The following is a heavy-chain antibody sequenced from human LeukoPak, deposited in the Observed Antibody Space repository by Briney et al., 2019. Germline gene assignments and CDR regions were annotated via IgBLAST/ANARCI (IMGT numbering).Heavy chain of an antibody. CDR1: GGSISSSSHY. V-gene: IGHV4-39*07. D-gene: IGHD1-1*01. J-gene: IGHJ6*03. CDR3: ARSNWSSGLGYMDV. CDR2: IYYSGRT. Sequence: SETLSLTCTVSGGSISSSSHYWGWIRQPPGKGLEWIGSIYYSGRTYYNPSLKSRVIISVDTSKNQFSLKLNSVTAADTAVYYCARSNWSSGLGYMDVWGKGTTVTVSS.